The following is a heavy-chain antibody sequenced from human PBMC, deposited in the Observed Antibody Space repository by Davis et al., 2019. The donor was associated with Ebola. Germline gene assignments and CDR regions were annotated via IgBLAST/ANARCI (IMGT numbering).Heavy chain of an antibody. CDR2: INPNSGGT. Sequence: ASVKVSCKASGYTFTGYYIHWVRQAPGQGLEWMGWINPNSGGTNYAQKFQGRVTMTRDTSISTAYMELSRLRSDDTAVYYCARERSSGYYPHFDYWGQGTLVTVSS. CDR1: GYTFTGYY. D-gene: IGHD3-22*01. V-gene: IGHV1-2*02. CDR3: ARERSSGYYPHFDY. J-gene: IGHJ4*02.